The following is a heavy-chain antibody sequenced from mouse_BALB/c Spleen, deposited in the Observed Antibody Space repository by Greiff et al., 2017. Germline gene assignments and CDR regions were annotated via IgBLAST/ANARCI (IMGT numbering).Heavy chain of an antibody. CDR1: GFTFNTYA. Sequence: GGGLVQPKGSLKLSCAAFGFTFNTYAMHWVCQAPGKGLEWVARIRSKSNNYATYYADSVKDRFTISRDDSQSMLYLQMNNLKTEDTAMYYCVRERGQGYAMDYWGQGTSVTVSS. CDR2: IRSKSNNYAT. CDR3: VRERGQGYAMDY. J-gene: IGHJ4*01. D-gene: IGHD6-1*01. V-gene: IGHV10-3*03.